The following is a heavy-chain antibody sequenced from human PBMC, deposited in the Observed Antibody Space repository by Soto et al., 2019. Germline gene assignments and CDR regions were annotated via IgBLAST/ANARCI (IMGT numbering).Heavy chain of an antibody. D-gene: IGHD1-26*01. Sequence: PSETLSLTCVVSGGSISRSDFSWTWIRQPPGKGLEWVGYIYRSGTTYYNPSLKSRVSISLDKSKDQFSLNLTSVTAADTAVYFCASGKTKYFFVFLGQGLLVTV. CDR1: GGSISRSDFS. CDR3: ASGKTKYFFVF. V-gene: IGHV4-30-2*01. J-gene: IGHJ4*02. CDR2: IYRSGTT.